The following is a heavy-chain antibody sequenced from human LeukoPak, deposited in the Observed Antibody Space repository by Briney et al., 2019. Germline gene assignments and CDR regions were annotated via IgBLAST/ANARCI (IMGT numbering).Heavy chain of an antibody. V-gene: IGHV1-69*01. Sequence: SVKVSCKASGGTFSSYAISWVRQAPGQGLEWMGGIIPIFGTANYAQKFQGRVTITADESTSTAYTELSSLRSEDTAVYYCARVGSIAGAVHYYYYYMDVWGKGTTVTVSS. D-gene: IGHD2-15*01. CDR1: GGTFSSYA. J-gene: IGHJ6*03. CDR3: ARVGSIAGAVHYYYYYMDV. CDR2: IIPIFGTA.